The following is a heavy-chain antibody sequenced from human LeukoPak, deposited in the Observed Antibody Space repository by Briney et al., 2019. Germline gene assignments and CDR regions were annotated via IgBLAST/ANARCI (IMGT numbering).Heavy chain of an antibody. CDR1: GFTFSSYA. D-gene: IGHD3-10*01. CDR3: VKGAGSRTYYFDY. V-gene: IGHV3-64D*06. J-gene: IGHJ4*02. Sequence: HPGGSLRLSCSASGFTFSSYAMHWVRQAPGKGLEYVSAISSNGGSTYYADSVKGRFTISRENSKNTLYLQMSSLRAEDTAVYYCVKGAGSRTYYFDYWGQGTLVTVSS. CDR2: ISSNGGST.